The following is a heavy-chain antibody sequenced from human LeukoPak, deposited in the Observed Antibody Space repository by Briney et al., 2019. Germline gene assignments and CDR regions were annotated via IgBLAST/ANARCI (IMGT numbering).Heavy chain of an antibody. Sequence: GGSLRLSCATSGFTFNIYGMHWVRRAPGKGLEWVANTNQDGSREKYADSVRGRFTVSRDNAKNSVYLQMNSLGVEDTAIYYCARDSGWTFDPWGQGTLVTVSS. V-gene: IGHV3-7*01. D-gene: IGHD6-19*01. CDR3: ARDSGWTFDP. J-gene: IGHJ5*02. CDR2: TNQDGSRE. CDR1: GFTFNIYG.